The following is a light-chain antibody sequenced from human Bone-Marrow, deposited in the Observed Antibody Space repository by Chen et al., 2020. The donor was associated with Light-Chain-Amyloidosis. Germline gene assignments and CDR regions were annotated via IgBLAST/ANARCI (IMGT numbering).Light chain of an antibody. CDR1: QSVSNN. V-gene: IGKV3-15*01. J-gene: IGKJ2*01. CDR3: QQYYGNPPYI. CDR2: GAS. Sequence: EIVMTQSPATLSVSPGERATLSCRASQSVSNNLAWYQLKPGQAPRLLIYGASTRATGIPARFSATGSGTDFTLTISSLQAEDFAVYYCQQYYGNPPYIFGQGTKLEI.